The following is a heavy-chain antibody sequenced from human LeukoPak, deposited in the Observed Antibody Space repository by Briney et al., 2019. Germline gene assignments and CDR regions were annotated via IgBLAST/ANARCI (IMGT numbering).Heavy chain of an antibody. V-gene: IGHV1-18*01. D-gene: IGHD3-10*01. J-gene: IGHJ4*02. CDR2: ITGYNANT. CDR3: ARATLITMVRGVKNYYFDY. CDR1: GYSFTTFG. Sequence: ASVKVSCKTSGYSFTTFGISWVRQAPGQGLEWMGWITGYNANTNYAQKFQGRVTMTIDTSTTTVFMELRSLESDDTAVYYCARATLITMVRGVKNYYFDYWGQGTLVTVSS.